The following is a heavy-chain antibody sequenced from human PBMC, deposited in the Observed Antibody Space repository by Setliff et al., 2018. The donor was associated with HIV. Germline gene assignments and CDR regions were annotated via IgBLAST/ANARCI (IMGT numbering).Heavy chain of an antibody. CDR2: IYYSGGS. J-gene: IGHJ5*02. Sequence: SETLSLTCTVSGGFISSSGYYWGWIRQPPGKGLEWIGIIYYSGGSYYNPSLKSRVTISVDTSKKQFSLKLSSVTAADTAVYYCARGHGSGSPANWFDPWGQGALVTVSS. D-gene: IGHD3-10*01. CDR3: ARGHGSGSPANWFDP. V-gene: IGHV4-39*07. CDR1: GGFISSSGYY.